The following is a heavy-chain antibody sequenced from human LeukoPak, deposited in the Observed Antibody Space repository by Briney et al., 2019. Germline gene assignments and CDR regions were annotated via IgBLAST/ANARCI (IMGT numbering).Heavy chain of an antibody. Sequence: GASQKVSCTSSVYTFTIYGISWVRHGPRQGLEWMGWSSAYNGNTNYAHKIQGRVTMTTDTSTSTDYMELRSLRSDDTAVYYCARVPLGDSSGYVHLDYWGQGTLVTVSS. CDR1: VYTFTIYG. CDR2: SSAYNGNT. D-gene: IGHD3-22*01. J-gene: IGHJ4*02. CDR3: ARVPLGDSSGYVHLDY. V-gene: IGHV1-18*01.